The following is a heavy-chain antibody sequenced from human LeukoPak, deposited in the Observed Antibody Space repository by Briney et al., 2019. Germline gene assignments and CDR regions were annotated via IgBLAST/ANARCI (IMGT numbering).Heavy chain of an antibody. J-gene: IGHJ2*01. CDR2: IYYSGST. CDR1: GGSVSSGSYY. D-gene: IGHD2-2*01. V-gene: IGHV4-61*01. Sequence: SETLSLTCTVSGGSVSSGSYYWSWIRQPLGKGLEWIGYIYYSGSTNYNPSLKSRVTISVDTSKNQFSLKLSSVTAADTAVYYCARDGPIVVVPAAYPYWYFDLWGRGTLVTVSS. CDR3: ARDGPIVVVPAAYPYWYFDL.